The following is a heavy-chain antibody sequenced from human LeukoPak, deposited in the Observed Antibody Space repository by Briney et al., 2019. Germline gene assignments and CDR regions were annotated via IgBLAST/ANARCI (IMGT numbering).Heavy chain of an antibody. Sequence: SETLSLTCTVSGGSISSSSYYWGWIRQPPGKGLEWIGSIYYSGSTYYNPSLKSRVTISVDTSRNQFSLKLSSVTAADTAVYYCAGIGRAVAGTDDYWGQGTLVTVSS. CDR1: GGSISSSSYY. D-gene: IGHD6-19*01. CDR2: IYYSGST. V-gene: IGHV4-39*07. J-gene: IGHJ4*02. CDR3: AGIGRAVAGTDDY.